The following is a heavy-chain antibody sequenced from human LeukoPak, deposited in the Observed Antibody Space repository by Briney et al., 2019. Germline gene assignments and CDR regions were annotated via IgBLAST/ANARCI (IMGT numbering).Heavy chain of an antibody. CDR1: GFTFSSYA. V-gene: IGHV3-23*01. CDR3: VKDRSQSFDC. J-gene: IGHJ4*02. CDR2: ITGSGGNT. Sequence: GGFLRLSCAASGFTFSSYAMSWVRQIPGKGLEWVSAITGSGGNTYYADSVQGRFSISRDNSKSTLFLQMNSLRAEDTALYYCVKDRSQSFDCWGQGTLVTVSS.